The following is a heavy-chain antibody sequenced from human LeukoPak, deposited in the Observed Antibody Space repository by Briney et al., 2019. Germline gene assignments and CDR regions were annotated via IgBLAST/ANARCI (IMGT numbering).Heavy chain of an antibody. D-gene: IGHD3-16*01. Sequence: PGGSLRLSCAASGFTFSSYAMSWVRQAPGKGLEWVSAISGSGGSTYYADSVKGRFTISRDNSKNTLYLQMNSLRAEDTAVYYCAKGSLEYYDYVWGSYAGFDYWSQGTLVTVSS. CDR1: GFTFSSYA. CDR2: ISGSGGST. V-gene: IGHV3-23*01. CDR3: AKGSLEYYDYVWGSYAGFDY. J-gene: IGHJ4*02.